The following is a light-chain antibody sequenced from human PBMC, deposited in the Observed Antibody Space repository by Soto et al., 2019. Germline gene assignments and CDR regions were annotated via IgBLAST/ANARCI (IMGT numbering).Light chain of an antibody. CDR1: SSNIGAGYD. V-gene: IGLV1-40*01. Sequence: QSVLTQPPSVSGAPGQRVTIYCTGSSSNIGAGYDVHWYQQLPGTAPKLLIYGNSNRPSGVPDRFSGSKSGTSASLAITRLQAEDEADYYCQSYDSSLSGLWVFGGGTKLTVL. CDR2: GNS. J-gene: IGLJ3*02. CDR3: QSYDSSLSGLWV.